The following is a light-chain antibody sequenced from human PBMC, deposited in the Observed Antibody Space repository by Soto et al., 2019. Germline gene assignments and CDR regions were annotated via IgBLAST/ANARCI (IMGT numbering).Light chain of an antibody. J-gene: IGLJ3*02. Sequence: QPVLTQSPSASASLGASVKLTCTLSSGHSSYAIAWHQQQPEKGPRYLMKLNSDGSHSKGDGIPHRFSGSSSGAERYLTISSLQSEDEADYYCQSWGTGIPGVFGGGTKVTVL. CDR2: LNSDGSH. CDR1: SGHSSYA. V-gene: IGLV4-69*01. CDR3: QSWGTGIPGV.